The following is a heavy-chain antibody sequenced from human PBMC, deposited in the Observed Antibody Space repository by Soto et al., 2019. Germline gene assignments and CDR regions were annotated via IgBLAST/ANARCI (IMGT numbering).Heavy chain of an antibody. CDR3: ARGGIRYCSDNSCYTSYNGMDV. V-gene: IGHV3-23*01. CDR1: GFTFSSYA. Sequence: EVQLLESGGGLVQPGGSLRLSCAASGFTFSSYAMSWVRQAPGKGLEWVSAISGSGGSTYYADSVKGRFTISRDNSKNTLSLQMNSLRAEDTAVYYCARGGIRYCSDNSCYTSYNGMDVWGQGTTVTVSS. J-gene: IGHJ6*02. D-gene: IGHD2-2*02. CDR2: ISGSGGST.